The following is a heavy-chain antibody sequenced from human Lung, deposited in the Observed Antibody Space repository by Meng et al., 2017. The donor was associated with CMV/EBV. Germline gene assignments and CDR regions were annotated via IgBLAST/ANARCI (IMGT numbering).Heavy chain of an antibody. V-gene: IGHV4-39*01. J-gene: IGHJ4*02. CDR1: NTSISAGGYC. Sequence: GSLRLXCTVSNTSISAGGYCWGWIRQSPGKGLEWIASMYYGGNTHYNPSLKSRVTISIDTSKNQLSLGLGSVTAADTAIYFCAKHLSNNFWSGYYVPPDFNYWGQGAXVTVSS. CDR3: AKHLSNNFWSGYYVPPDFNY. CDR2: MYYGGNT. D-gene: IGHD3-3*01.